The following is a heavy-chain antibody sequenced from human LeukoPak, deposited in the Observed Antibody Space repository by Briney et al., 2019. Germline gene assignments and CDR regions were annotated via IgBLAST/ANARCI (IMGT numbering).Heavy chain of an antibody. J-gene: IGHJ4*02. V-gene: IGHV3-48*01. D-gene: IGHD5-12*01. Sequence: GGSLRLSCAASGFTSSTYSMKWVRQAPGEGLEWVSYISDSGAMYYADSVRGRFTISRENAQNSLFLQMNSLRAEDTAVYYCARDGGYRGYDADCWGQGTLVTVSS. CDR3: ARDGGYRGYDADC. CDR2: ISDSGAM. CDR1: GFTSSTYS.